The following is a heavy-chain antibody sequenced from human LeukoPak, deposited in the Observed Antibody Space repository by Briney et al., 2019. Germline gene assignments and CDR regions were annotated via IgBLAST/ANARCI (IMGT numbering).Heavy chain of an antibody. CDR1: GGSFSGYY. Sequence: SETLSLTCAVYGGSFSGYYWSWIRQPPGKGLECIGEINHSGSNNYNLSLKSRVTISVDTSMNQFSLKLSSVTAADTAVYYCARDFSEDDAFDIWGQGTMVTVSS. D-gene: IGHD2/OR15-2a*01. J-gene: IGHJ3*02. V-gene: IGHV4-34*01. CDR3: ARDFSEDDAFDI. CDR2: INHSGSN.